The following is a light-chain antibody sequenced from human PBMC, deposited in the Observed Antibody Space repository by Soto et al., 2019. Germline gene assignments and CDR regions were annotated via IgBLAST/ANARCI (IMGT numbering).Light chain of an antibody. J-gene: IGLJ1*01. CDR3: NSYTSSSTYV. CDR1: SSDVGGYNY. CDR2: DVR. V-gene: IGLV2-14*01. Sequence: QSVLTQPASVSGSPGQSITISCTGTSSDVGGYNYVSWFQQDPGKAPKLMIYDVRNRPSGISNRFSGSKSGNTASLTISGLQAEDEADYYCNSYTSSSTYVFGTGTKVTVL.